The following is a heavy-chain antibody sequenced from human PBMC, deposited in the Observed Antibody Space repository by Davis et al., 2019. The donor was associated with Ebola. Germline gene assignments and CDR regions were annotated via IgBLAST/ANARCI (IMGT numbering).Heavy chain of an antibody. D-gene: IGHD4-23*01. Sequence: GGSLRLSCTVSGFMFSQYGFHWVRQAPGKGLEWLTFIRPDGIDKYSADSVKGRFTISRDDAKKSLYLQMDSLRAEDKAVYYCAQQLGDYGGNALRYWGQGTLVTVSS. CDR2: IRPDGIDK. J-gene: IGHJ4*02. CDR3: AQQLGDYGGNALRY. CDR1: GFMFSQYG. V-gene: IGHV3-30*02.